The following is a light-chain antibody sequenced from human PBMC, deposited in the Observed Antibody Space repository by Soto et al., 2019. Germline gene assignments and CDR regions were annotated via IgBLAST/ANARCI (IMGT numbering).Light chain of an antibody. CDR3: SSYRSSSSPPFV. J-gene: IGLJ1*01. V-gene: IGLV2-14*03. Sequence: QSALTQPASVSGSPGQSITISCTGTSRAFCGSNHVSWYQQHPGKAPKLLIYDVGNRPSGISDRFSGSKSGNTASLTISGLLTEDEADYFCSSYRSSSSPPFVFGTGTKLTVL. CDR2: DVG. CDR1: SRAFCGSNH.